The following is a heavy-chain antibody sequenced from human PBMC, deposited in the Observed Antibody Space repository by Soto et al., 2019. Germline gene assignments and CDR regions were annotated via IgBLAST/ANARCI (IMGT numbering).Heavy chain of an antibody. CDR1: GFTFSPFW. CDR2: INGDASTI. CDR3: VRDRGFPDSFHL. Sequence: GGSLRLSCAASGFTFSPFWMHWVRQAPGKGLVWVSHINGDASTIVYADSVKGRFTVSRDNAKNTLYLQLNSLRVEDTAVYFWVRDRGFPDSFHLWGKGTMVTVS. V-gene: IGHV3-74*01. J-gene: IGHJ3*01. D-gene: IGHD3-22*01.